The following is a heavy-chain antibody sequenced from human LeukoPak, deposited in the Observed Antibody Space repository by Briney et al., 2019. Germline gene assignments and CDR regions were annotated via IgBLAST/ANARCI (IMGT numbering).Heavy chain of an antibody. CDR2: INHSGST. D-gene: IGHD2-21*02. J-gene: IGHJ5*02. CDR3: ARGVVVTFNWFDP. V-gene: IGHV4-34*01. CDR1: GGSFSGYY. Sequence: SETLSLTCAVYGGSFSGYYWSWIRQPPGKGLEWIGEINHSGSTNYNPSLKSRVTISVDTSKNQFPLKLSSVTAADTAVYYCARGVVVTFNWFDPWGQGTLVTVSS.